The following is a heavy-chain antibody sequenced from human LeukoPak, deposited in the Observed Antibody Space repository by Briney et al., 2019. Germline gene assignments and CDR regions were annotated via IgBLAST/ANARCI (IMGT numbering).Heavy chain of an antibody. J-gene: IGHJ4*02. D-gene: IGHD2-15*01. CDR3: ARAYCSGGSCYSGFDY. CDR1: GGSISSHY. Sequence: PSETLSLTCTVSGGSISSHYWSWIRQPAGKGPDWIGRIYSSGSTNYNPSLKSRVTMSVDTSKNQFSLKLSSVTAADTAVYYCARAYCSGGSCYSGFDYWGQGTLVTVSS. CDR2: IYSSGST. V-gene: IGHV4-4*07.